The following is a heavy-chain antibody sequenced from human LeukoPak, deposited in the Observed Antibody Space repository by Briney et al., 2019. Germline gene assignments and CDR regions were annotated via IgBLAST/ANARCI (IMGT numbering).Heavy chain of an antibody. J-gene: IGHJ3*02. Sequence: GGSLRLSCAASGFTFSSYSMNWVRQAPGKGLEWVSSISSSSYIYYADSVKGRFTISRDNAKNSLYLQMNSLRAEDTAVYYCARYSSGRDAFDIWGQGTMVTVSS. V-gene: IGHV3-21*01. CDR2: ISSSSYI. D-gene: IGHD6-19*01. CDR3: ARYSSGRDAFDI. CDR1: GFTFSSYS.